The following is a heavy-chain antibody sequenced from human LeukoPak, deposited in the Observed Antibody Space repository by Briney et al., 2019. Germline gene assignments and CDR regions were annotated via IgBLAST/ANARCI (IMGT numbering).Heavy chain of an antibody. V-gene: IGHV4-34*01. CDR2: LNHSGST. Sequence: PSETLSLTCAVYGGSFSGYYWSWIRQPPGKGLEWIGELNHSGSTNYNPSLKSRVTISVDTSKNQFSLKLSSVTAADTAVYYCARGYDFWSGYFVNWFDPWGQGTLVTVSS. CDR1: GGSFSGYY. CDR3: ARGYDFWSGYFVNWFDP. D-gene: IGHD3-3*01. J-gene: IGHJ5*02.